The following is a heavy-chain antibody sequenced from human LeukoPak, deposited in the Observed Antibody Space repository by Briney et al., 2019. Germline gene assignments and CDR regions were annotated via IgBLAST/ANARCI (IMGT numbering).Heavy chain of an antibody. J-gene: IGHJ3*02. CDR3: AREKGTLIRAMALEM. CDR2: INQDGGTK. V-gene: IGHV3-7*01. CDR1: GFSFSRHW. Sequence: TGGSLRLSCAASGFSFSRHWMSWVRHTPGKGLEWVANINQDGGTKYYRDFAKGRFTISRDNAQNSLYLQINSLRAEDTAVYYCAREKGTLIRAMALEMWGQGTMVTVSS. D-gene: IGHD3-10*01.